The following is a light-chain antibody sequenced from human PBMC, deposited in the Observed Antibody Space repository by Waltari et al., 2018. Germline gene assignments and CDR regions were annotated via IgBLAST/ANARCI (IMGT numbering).Light chain of an antibody. CDR3: QQCYTIPT. Sequence: DIQMTQSPSSLSASVGDRVTITCRAGQNIFRYLNWYQHKPGKAPKLLIYDASSLQRGVPSRFAGSGSGTDFTLTISSLQPEDSATYYCQQCYTIPTFGGGTKVEIK. CDR1: QNIFRY. CDR2: DAS. V-gene: IGKV1-39*01. J-gene: IGKJ4*01.